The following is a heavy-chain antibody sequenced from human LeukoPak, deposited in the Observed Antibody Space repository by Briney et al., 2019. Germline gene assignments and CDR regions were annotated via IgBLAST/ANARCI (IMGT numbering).Heavy chain of an antibody. D-gene: IGHD4-17*01. J-gene: IGHJ4*02. V-gene: IGHV3-30*04. CDR2: ISYDGSNK. CDR1: GFTFSSYA. Sequence: GRSLRLSCAASGFTFSSYAMHWVRQAPGKGLEWVAVISYDGSNKYYADSVKGRFTISRDNSKNTVYLQMNSLRADDTAMYYCVKDRYGDLDYWGQGTLVTVSS. CDR3: VKDRYGDLDY.